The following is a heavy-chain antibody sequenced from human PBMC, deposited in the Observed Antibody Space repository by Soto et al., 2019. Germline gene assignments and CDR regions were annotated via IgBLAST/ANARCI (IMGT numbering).Heavy chain of an antibody. D-gene: IGHD6-25*01. V-gene: IGHV4-39*01. CDR1: GGSISSSSYY. CDR2: IYSSGIT. J-gene: IGHJ6*02. Sequence: QLQLQESGPGLVKPSETLSLTCTVSGGSISSSSYYWGWIRQPPGEGLEWIGTIYSSGITHYNPSLKGRVIISVGTTKDHFSLQLSSVTAADAAVNYCARHVRGTSCMDDRGQGTTVTVSS. CDR3: ARHVRGTSCMDD.